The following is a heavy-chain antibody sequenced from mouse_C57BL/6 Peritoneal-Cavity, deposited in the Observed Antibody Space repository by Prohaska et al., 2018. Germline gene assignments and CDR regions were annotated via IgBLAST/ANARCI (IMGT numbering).Heavy chain of an antibody. J-gene: IGHJ2*01. CDR2: INTYSGVP. CDR1: GYTFTTYG. CDR3: ANIYYDYDVPYYFDY. Sequence: QIQLVQSGPELKKPGETVKISCKASGYTFTTYGMSWVKQAPGKGLKWMGWINTYSGVPTYADDFKGRFAFSLETSASTAYLQINNLKNEDTATYFCANIYYDYDVPYYFDYWGQGTTLTVSS. D-gene: IGHD2-4*01. V-gene: IGHV9-3*01.